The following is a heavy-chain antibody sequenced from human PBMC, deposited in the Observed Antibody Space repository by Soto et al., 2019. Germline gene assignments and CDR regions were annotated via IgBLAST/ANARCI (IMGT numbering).Heavy chain of an antibody. D-gene: IGHD6-13*01. Sequence: QVQLVQSGAEEKKPGASVKVSCKASGYTFTSYAMHWVHQAPGQRLEWMGWINAGNGNTKYSQKFQGRVTITRDTSASTAYMELSSLRSEDTAVYYCARSSGWYVWFDPWGQGTLVTVSS. J-gene: IGHJ5*02. CDR1: GYTFTSYA. V-gene: IGHV1-3*05. CDR2: INAGNGNT. CDR3: ARSSGWYVWFDP.